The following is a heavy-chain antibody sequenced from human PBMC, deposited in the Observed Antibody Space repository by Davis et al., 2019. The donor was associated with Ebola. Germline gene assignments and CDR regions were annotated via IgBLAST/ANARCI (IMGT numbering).Heavy chain of an antibody. V-gene: IGHV3-30*18. J-gene: IGHJ4*02. Sequence: GGSLRLSCAASGFTFSGYGIHWVRQAPGKGLEWVAVISYDGSNKYYADSVKGRFTISRDNSKNTLYLQMNSLRAEDTAVYYCAKGGSLDYWGQGTLVTVSS. CDR2: ISYDGSNK. CDR3: AKGGSLDY. CDR1: GFTFSGYG.